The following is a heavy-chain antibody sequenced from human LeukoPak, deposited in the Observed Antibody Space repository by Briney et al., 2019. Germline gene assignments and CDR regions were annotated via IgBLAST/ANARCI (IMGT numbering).Heavy chain of an antibody. Sequence: GGSLRLSCAASGFTFSSYAMSWVRQAPGKGLEWVSAISGSGGSTYYADSVKGRFTISRDNSKNTLYLQMNSLRAGDTAVYYCATYPGSYAYYFDYWGQGTLVTVSS. D-gene: IGHD1-26*01. V-gene: IGHV3-23*01. CDR3: ATYPGSYAYYFDY. CDR1: GFTFSSYA. CDR2: ISGSGGST. J-gene: IGHJ4*02.